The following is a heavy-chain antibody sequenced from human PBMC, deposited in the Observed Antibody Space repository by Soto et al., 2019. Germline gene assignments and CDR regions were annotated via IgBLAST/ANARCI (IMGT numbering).Heavy chain of an antibody. J-gene: IGHJ6*03. CDR2: ISSSGSTI. CDR3: ARGGVQPYSHYYYMDV. D-gene: IGHD6-6*01. Sequence: GGSLRLSCAASGFTSSDYYMSWIRQAPGKGLEWGSYISSSGSTIYYADSVKGRFTISRDNAKNSLYLQMNSLRAEDTAVYYCARGGVQPYSHYYYMDVSGKGTTVTVSS. V-gene: IGHV3-11*01. CDR1: GFTSSDYY.